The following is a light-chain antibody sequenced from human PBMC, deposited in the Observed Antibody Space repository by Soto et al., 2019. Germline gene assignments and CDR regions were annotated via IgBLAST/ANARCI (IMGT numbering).Light chain of an antibody. Sequence: QSLLTQPASVSGAPGQRVTISCSGSGSNIGSNPVTWYQQLPRTAPKLLIYNTNQRPSGVPERFSASRFGTSASLAISGLQSEDEADQLCASWEDRLNVYVLGTGTTVTV. CDR2: NTN. CDR1: GSNIGSNP. J-gene: IGLJ1*01. CDR3: ASWEDRLNVYV. V-gene: IGLV1-44*01.